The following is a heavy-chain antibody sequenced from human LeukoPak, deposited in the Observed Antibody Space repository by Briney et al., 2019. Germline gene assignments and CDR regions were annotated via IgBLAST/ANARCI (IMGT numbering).Heavy chain of an antibody. V-gene: IGHV4-59*01. CDR1: GGSISSYY. CDR2: IYYSGST. D-gene: IGHD3-3*01. J-gene: IGHJ4*02. Sequence: SETLSLTCTVSGGSISSYYWSWIRQPPGEGLEWIGYIYYSGSTNYNPSLKSRVTISVDTSKNQSSLKLSSVTAADTAVYYCARNAQTPYYDFWSGPDFDYWGQGTLVTVSS. CDR3: ARNAQTPYYDFWSGPDFDY.